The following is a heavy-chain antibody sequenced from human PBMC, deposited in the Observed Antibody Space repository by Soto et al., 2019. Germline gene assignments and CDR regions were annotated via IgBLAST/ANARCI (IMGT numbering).Heavy chain of an antibody. CDR3: ATESGSTYGYFDY. V-gene: IGHV4-30-4*01. CDR2: ISNSGST. D-gene: IGHD4-17*01. CDR1: GGSVTSDEDY. Sequence: PSETLSLTCTVSGGSVTSDEDYWSWIRQSPGKGLEWIGYISNSGSTGYNPSLKTRLSMSVDRSKNQFTLRLTSVTAADTAVYFCATESGSTYGYFDYWGQGTPVTVSS. J-gene: IGHJ4*02.